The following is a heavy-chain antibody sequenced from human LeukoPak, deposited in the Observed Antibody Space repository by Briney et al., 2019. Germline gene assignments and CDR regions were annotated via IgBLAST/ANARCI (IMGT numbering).Heavy chain of an antibody. D-gene: IGHD3-22*01. CDR1: GFTVSSNY. J-gene: IGHJ4*02. Sequence: PGGSLRLSCAASGFTVSSNYMSWVRQAPGKGLEWVSVICSGGSTYYADSVKGRFTISRDNSKNTLYLQMNSLRAEDTAVYYCARFHYYDSSGYYGPFDYWGQGTLVTVSS. CDR2: ICSGGST. CDR3: ARFHYYDSSGYYGPFDY. V-gene: IGHV3-53*01.